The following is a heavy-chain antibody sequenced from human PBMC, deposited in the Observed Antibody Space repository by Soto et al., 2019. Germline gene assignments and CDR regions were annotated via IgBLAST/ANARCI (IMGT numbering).Heavy chain of an antibody. CDR3: ARERRPGTRTDAFDI. V-gene: IGHV3-21*01. Sequence: GGSLRLSCAASGFTFSSYSMNWVRQAPGKGLEWVSSISSSSSYIYYADSVKGRFTISRDNAKNSLYLQMNSLRAEDTAVYYCARERRPGTRTDAFDIWGQGTMVTVS. D-gene: IGHD6-13*01. CDR1: GFTFSSYS. J-gene: IGHJ3*02. CDR2: ISSSSSYI.